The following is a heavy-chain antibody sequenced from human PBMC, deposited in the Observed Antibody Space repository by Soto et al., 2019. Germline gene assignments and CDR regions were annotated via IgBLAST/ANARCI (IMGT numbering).Heavy chain of an antibody. Sequence: SETLSLTCTVSGGSISSYYWSWIRQPPGKGLEWTGYIYYSGSTNYNPSLKSRVTISVDTSKNQFSLKLSSVTAADTAVYYCARVWGGAFDIWGQGTMVTVSS. V-gene: IGHV4-59*01. CDR1: GGSISSYY. CDR2: IYYSGST. J-gene: IGHJ3*02. CDR3: ARVWGGAFDI. D-gene: IGHD3-10*01.